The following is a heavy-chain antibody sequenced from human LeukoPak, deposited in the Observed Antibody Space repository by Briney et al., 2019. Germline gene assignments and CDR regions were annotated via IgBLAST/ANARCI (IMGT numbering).Heavy chain of an antibody. Sequence: GGSLRLSCAASGFTFSSYEMHWVRQAPGKGLEWVAFILYDGSKKYFADSVKGRFTISRDNSKNTLYLQMNSLRAEDTAVYYRAREVSGSYFDYWGQGTLVTVSS. CDR3: AREVSGSYFDY. CDR2: ILYDGSKK. V-gene: IGHV3-30*04. CDR1: GFTFSSYE. D-gene: IGHD1-26*01. J-gene: IGHJ4*02.